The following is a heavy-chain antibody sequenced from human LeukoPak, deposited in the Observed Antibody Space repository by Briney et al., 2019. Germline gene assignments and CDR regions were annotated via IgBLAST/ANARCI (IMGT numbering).Heavy chain of an antibody. J-gene: IGHJ4*02. CDR1: GGSINSALYY. D-gene: IGHD6-19*01. Sequence: SETLSLTCTVSGGSINSALYYWAWIRQTPEQQLEWIGRLHPSGATNYNPSLKSRITMSLDTSKNQFSLKLSSVTTADTAVYYCAGLRAVAEAYYFDYWGQGTLVTVSS. V-gene: IGHV4-39*07. CDR3: AGLRAVAEAYYFDY. CDR2: LHPSGAT.